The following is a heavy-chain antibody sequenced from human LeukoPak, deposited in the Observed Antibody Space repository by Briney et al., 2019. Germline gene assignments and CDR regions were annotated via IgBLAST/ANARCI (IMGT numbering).Heavy chain of an antibody. V-gene: IGHV4-39*01. CDR1: GGSISSSSYY. CDR3: ARQGYSPYYYYYYMDV. Sequence: PSETLSLTCTVSGGSISSSSYYWGWIRQPPGKGLEWIGSIYYSGSTYYNPSLESRVTISVDTSKNQFSLKLSSVTAADTAVYYCARQGYSPYYYYYYMDVWGKGTTVTVSS. D-gene: IGHD5-18*01. CDR2: IYYSGST. J-gene: IGHJ6*03.